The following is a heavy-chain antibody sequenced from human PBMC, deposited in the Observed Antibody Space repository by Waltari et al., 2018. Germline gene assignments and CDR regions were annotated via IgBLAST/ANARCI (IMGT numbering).Heavy chain of an antibody. CDR1: GLTFSRSW. V-gene: IGHV3-74*03. CDR3: ARAGLLGAFDV. D-gene: IGHD2-15*01. CDR2: INNDGSST. J-gene: IGHJ3*01. Sequence: EVQLVESGGGLVQPGGSLRLSCAAPGLTFSRSWIHWVRQFPGKGLMWVSRINNDGSSTVYADSVKGRFTISRDDAKNTVSLQMNNLSAEDTALYYCARAGLLGAFDVWGQGTMVTVSS.